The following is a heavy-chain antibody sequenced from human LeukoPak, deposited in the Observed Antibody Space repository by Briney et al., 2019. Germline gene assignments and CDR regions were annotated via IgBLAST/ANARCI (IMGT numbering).Heavy chain of an antibody. J-gene: IGHJ4*02. D-gene: IGHD3-16*01. CDR1: GGSFSGYY. CDR2: INHSGST. V-gene: IGHV4-34*01. CDR3: ARMKWGKIYYFDY. Sequence: SETLSLTCAVYGGSFSGYYWSWIRQPPGKGLEWIGEINHSGSTNYNPSLKSRVTISVDTSKNQFSLRLSSVTAADTAVYFCARMKWGKIYYFDYWGQGTLVTVSS.